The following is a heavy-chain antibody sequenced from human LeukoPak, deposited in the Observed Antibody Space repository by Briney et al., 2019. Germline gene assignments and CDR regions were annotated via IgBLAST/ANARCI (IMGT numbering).Heavy chain of an antibody. J-gene: IGHJ3*02. CDR1: GYTFTSYG. Sequence: ASVKVSCKASGYTFTSYGISWVRQAPGQGLEWMGWISAYNGNTNYAQKLQGRVTMTTDTSTSTAYMELRSLRSDDTAVYYCARVWELVAAARLQVNPDAFDIWGQGTMDTVSS. CDR3: ARVWELVAAARLQVNPDAFDI. D-gene: IGHD2-15*01. V-gene: IGHV1-18*01. CDR2: ISAYNGNT.